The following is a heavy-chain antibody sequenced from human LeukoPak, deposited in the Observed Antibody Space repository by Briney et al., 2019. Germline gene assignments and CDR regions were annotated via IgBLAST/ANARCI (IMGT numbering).Heavy chain of an antibody. D-gene: IGHD3-16*01. CDR1: GFTFHDYA. Sequence: GGSLRLSCAASGFTFHDYAMHWVRQVPGKGLEWVSGITWNGATIDYADSVKGRFTISRDNAENSLYLQMNSLRAEDMALYYCARGGGGRLIYYYYMDVWGKGTTVTVSS. CDR2: ITWNGATI. V-gene: IGHV3-9*03. J-gene: IGHJ6*03. CDR3: ARGGGGRLIYYYYMDV.